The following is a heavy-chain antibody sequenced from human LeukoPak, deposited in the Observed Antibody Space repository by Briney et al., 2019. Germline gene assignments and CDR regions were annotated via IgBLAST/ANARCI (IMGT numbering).Heavy chain of an antibody. Sequence: ASVKVSCKASGFSFNTYTNYDIDWVRQAPGQGLEWMGWMNPYNGKTDSAQKFQGRLTMTRDTSTDTAYMELSSLRSEDTAVYYCARAIPYGGNSLGYWGQGTLVTVSS. CDR2: MNPYNGKT. D-gene: IGHD4-23*01. V-gene: IGHV1-8*01. J-gene: IGHJ4*02. CDR1: GFSFNTYTNYD. CDR3: ARAIPYGGNSLGY.